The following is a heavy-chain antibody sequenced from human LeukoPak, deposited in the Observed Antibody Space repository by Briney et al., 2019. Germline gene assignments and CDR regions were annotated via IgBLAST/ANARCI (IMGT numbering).Heavy chain of an antibody. V-gene: IGHV4-61*01. CDR3: ARVDVRRRLFDY. CDR1: GDSVSSGSYY. J-gene: IGHJ4*02. CDR2: IYYSGST. Sequence: PSETLSLTCTVSGDSVSSGSYYWSWIRQPPGKGLEWIGYIYYSGSTNYNPSLKSRVTISVDTSKNQFALKLSSVTAADTAVYYCARVDVRRRLFDYWGQGTLVTVSS. D-gene: IGHD3-9*01.